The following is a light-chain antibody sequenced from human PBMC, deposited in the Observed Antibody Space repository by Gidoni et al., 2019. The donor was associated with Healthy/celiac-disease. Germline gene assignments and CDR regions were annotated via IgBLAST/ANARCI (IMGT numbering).Light chain of an antibody. CDR2: AAS. Sequence: AIRMTQSPSSLSASTGDRVTITCRASQGISSYLAWYQQKPGKAPKLLIYAASTLQSGVPSTFSGSGSGTDFTLTISCLQSEDFATYYCQQYYSYPQTFGGGTKVEIK. CDR1: QGISSY. CDR3: QQYYSYPQT. J-gene: IGKJ4*01. V-gene: IGKV1-8*01.